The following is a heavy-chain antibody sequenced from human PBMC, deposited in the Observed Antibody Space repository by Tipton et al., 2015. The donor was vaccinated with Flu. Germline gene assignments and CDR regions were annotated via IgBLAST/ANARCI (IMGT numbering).Heavy chain of an antibody. CDR3: VRDDGGNYFSAAYS. J-gene: IGHJ4*02. D-gene: IGHD1-26*01. CDR1: GFTLSNFW. Sequence: SLRLSCAGSGFTLSNFWMSWVRQAPGKGLEWVANINQDGSERHYVDSVKGRFTISRDNAKNSLYLQMDRLTADDTAVYYCVRDDGGNYFSAAYSWGQGNLVAVSS. CDR2: INQDGSER. V-gene: IGHV3-7*01.